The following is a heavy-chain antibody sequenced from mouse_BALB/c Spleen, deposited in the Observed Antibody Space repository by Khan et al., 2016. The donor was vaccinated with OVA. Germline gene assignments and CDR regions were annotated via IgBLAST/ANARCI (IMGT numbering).Heavy chain of an antibody. D-gene: IGHD3-1*01. CDR3: SRREAARATWDCFDC. Sequence: QVQLKESGAELVRPGTSVKMSCKAAGYTFTNYWIGWVKQRPGHGLEWIGDIYPGGGYTNYNEKFKGKATLTADTSSSTAYMQLSGLTSEDSAIYYCSRREAARATWDCFDCWGQGTTLTVSS. V-gene: IGHV1-63*02. J-gene: IGHJ2*01. CDR1: GYTFTNYW. CDR2: IYPGGGYT.